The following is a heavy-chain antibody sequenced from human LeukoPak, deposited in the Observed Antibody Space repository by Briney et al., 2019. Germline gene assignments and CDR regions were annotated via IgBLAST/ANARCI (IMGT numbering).Heavy chain of an antibody. D-gene: IGHD6-6*01. CDR1: GYTVSRYW. CDR3: TRGGYSSSSLVDY. J-gene: IGHJ4*02. Sequence: GGSLRRSCAGSGYTVSRYWMHWVRQAPGKGLVWVSRINSDGSSTSYADSVKGRFTISRDNAKNTLYLQMNSLRAEDRAVYYCTRGGYSSSSLVDYWGQGTLVTVSS. V-gene: IGHV3-74*01. CDR2: INSDGSST.